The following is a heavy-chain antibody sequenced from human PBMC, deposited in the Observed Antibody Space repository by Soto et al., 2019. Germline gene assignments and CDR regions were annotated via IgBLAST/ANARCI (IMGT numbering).Heavy chain of an antibody. V-gene: IGHV3-7*01. CDR1: GFTFSSYW. CDR3: ARIAVAGPPPFDY. Sequence: HPGGSLRLSFAASGFTFSSYWMSWVRQAPGKGLEWVANIKQDGSEKYYVDSVKGRFTISRDNAKNSLYLQMNSLRAEDTAVYYCARIAVAGPPPFDYWGQGTLVTVSS. CDR2: IKQDGSEK. J-gene: IGHJ4*02. D-gene: IGHD6-19*01.